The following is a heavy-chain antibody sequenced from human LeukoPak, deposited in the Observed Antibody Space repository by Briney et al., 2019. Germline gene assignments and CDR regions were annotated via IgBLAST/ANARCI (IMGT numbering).Heavy chain of an antibody. J-gene: IGHJ4*02. CDR1: GGSIGSYY. V-gene: IGHV4-59*08. CDR2: IYYTGST. CDR3: ARHFGDAYRRSFDF. Sequence: SETLSLTCTVSGGSIGSYYWSWIRQPPGRGLEWIGYIYYTGSTNYNPSLKSRVTISVDTSKNQFSLKLSSVTAADTAVYYCARHFGDAYRRSFDFWGQGTLVTVSS. D-gene: IGHD5-24*01.